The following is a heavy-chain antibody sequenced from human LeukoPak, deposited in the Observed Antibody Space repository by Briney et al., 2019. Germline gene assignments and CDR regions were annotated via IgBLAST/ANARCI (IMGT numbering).Heavy chain of an antibody. Sequence: PGGSLRLSCAASGLLFSSYWMSWVRQAPGKGVEWVSGINWNGGSTGYADSVKGRFTISRDNAKNSLYLQLNSLRAEDTALYYCARGDYYDSGGFDYWGQGTLVTVSS. D-gene: IGHD3-22*01. CDR2: INWNGGST. CDR1: GLLFSSYW. J-gene: IGHJ4*02. CDR3: ARGDYYDSGGFDY. V-gene: IGHV3-20*04.